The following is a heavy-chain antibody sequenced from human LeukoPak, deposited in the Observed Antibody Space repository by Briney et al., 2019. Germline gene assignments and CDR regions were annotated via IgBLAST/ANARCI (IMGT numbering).Heavy chain of an antibody. CDR1: GGTFSSYA. V-gene: IGHV1-69*13. Sequence: SVKVSCKASGGTFSSYAISWVRQAPGQGLEWMGGIIPIFGTANYAQKFQGRVTITADESTSTAYMELSSLRSEDTAVYYCARTYDSSGYYHRWFDPWGQGTLVTVSS. CDR2: IIPIFGTA. D-gene: IGHD3-22*01. CDR3: ARTYDSSGYYHRWFDP. J-gene: IGHJ5*02.